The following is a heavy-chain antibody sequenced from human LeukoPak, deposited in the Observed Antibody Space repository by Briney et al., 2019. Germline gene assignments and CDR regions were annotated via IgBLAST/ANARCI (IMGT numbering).Heavy chain of an antibody. CDR1: GFTFSHAW. CDR2: ISSSGSTI. Sequence: PGGSLRLSCAASGFTFSHAWMSWVRQAPGKGLEWVSYISSSGSTIYYADSVKGRFTISRDNAKNSLYLQMNSLRAEDTAVYYCARANDYDSSGYYFFDYWGQGTLVTVSS. V-gene: IGHV3-11*01. CDR3: ARANDYDSSGYYFFDY. D-gene: IGHD3-22*01. J-gene: IGHJ4*02.